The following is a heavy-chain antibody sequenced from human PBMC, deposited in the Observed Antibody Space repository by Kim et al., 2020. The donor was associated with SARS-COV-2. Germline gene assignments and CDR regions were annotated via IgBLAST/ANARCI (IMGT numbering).Heavy chain of an antibody. Sequence: TNYAQKFQGWVTMTRDTSISTAYMELSRLRSDDTAVYYCARDQGRYGMDVWGQGTTVTVSS. CDR2: T. CDR3: ARDQGRYGMDV. J-gene: IGHJ6*02. V-gene: IGHV1-2*04.